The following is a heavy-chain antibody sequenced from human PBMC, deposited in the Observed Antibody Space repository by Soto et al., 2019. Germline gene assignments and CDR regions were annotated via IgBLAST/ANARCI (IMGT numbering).Heavy chain of an antibody. J-gene: IGHJ3*02. V-gene: IGHV1-24*01. CDR2: FDPEDGET. CDR1: GYTLTELS. D-gene: IGHD3-3*01. CDR3: ATGLFLEWLLYRYKGNNSPVGHDAFEI. Sequence: RASVKVSCKVSGYTLTELSMHWVRQAPGKGLEWMGGFDPEDGETIYAQKFQGRVTMTEDTSTDTAYMELSSLRSEDTAVYYCATGLFLEWLLYRYKGNNSPVGHDAFEIWGQGTMVTVSS.